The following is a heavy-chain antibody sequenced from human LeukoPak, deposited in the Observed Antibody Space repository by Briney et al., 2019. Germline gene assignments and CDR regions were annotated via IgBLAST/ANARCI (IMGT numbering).Heavy chain of an antibody. D-gene: IGHD3-10*01. V-gene: IGHV3-15*01. Sequence: GGSLRLSCAASGFTFSKAWMSWVRQASGKGLEWVGRIKSRTDGGTTDYGAPVKGRFTISRDDSKNTLSLQMNSLKIEDTAVYYCTTITMIREHEDYWGQGTLVTVSS. CDR1: GFTFSKAW. J-gene: IGHJ4*02. CDR3: TTITMIREHEDY. CDR2: IKSRTDGGTT.